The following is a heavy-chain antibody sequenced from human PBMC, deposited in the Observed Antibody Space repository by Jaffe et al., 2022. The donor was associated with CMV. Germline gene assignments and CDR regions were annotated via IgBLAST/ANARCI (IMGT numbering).Heavy chain of an antibody. V-gene: IGHV5-10-1*03. Sequence: EVQLVQSGAEVKKPGESLRISCKGSGYSFTSYWISWVRQMPGKGLEWMGRIDPSDSYTNYSPSFQGHVTISADKSISTAYLQWSSLKASDTAMYYCARQSFTEGSHYYYYMDVWGKGTTVTVSS. CDR1: GYSFTSYW. J-gene: IGHJ6*03. CDR2: IDPSDSYT. CDR3: ARQSFTEGSHYYYYMDV.